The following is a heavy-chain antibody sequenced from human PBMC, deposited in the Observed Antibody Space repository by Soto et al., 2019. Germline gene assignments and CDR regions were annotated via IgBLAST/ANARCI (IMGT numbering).Heavy chain of an antibody. V-gene: IGHV5-51*01. CDR2: IYPGDSDT. J-gene: IGHJ3*02. Sequence: GESLTISWKGSGYSFTSYWIGWVSQLPGKGLEWVGIIYPGDSDTRYSPSFQGQVTISADKSISTAYLQWSSLKASDTAMYYCARQRPAYDYVWGSYRHKRGDAFDIWGQGTMVPVS. CDR1: GYSFTSYW. CDR3: ARQRPAYDYVWGSYRHKRGDAFDI. D-gene: IGHD3-16*02.